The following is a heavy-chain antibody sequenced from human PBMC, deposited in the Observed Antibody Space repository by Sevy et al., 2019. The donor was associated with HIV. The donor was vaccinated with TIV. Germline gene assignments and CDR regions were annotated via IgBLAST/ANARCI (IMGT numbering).Heavy chain of an antibody. CDR3: VKGLGMVQGALLSDDT. D-gene: IGHD3-10*01. CDR1: GFSFSAYA. J-gene: IGHJ3*02. CDR2: LRFDGGVR. Sequence: GGSLRLSCAASGFSFSAYAMTWVRQPPGKGLEWVPFLRFDGGVRYYGDSVKGGFTISRDNLRRTMYLEMNSLRAEDTAVYYCVKGLGMVQGALLSDDTWGQGTMVTVSS. V-gene: IGHV3-30*02.